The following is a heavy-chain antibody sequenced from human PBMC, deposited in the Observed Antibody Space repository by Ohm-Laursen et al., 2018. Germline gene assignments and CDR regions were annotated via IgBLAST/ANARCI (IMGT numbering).Heavy chain of an antibody. J-gene: IGHJ4*02. V-gene: IGHV1-69*04. CDR3: ARGTWDGIYHSDY. CDR1: GGSFSNYG. Sequence: GSSVKVSCKAFGGSFSNYGLSWVRQAPGQGLEWIGRIVPIRNLITYAQTFRGRVILTVDESTATAYMDLSSLTWEDTALYYCARGTWDGIYHSDYWGQGTPVTVSS. CDR2: IVPIRNLI. D-gene: IGHD1-26*01.